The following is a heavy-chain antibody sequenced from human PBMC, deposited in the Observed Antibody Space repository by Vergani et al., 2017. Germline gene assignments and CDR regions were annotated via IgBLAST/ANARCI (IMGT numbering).Heavy chain of an antibody. V-gene: IGHV4-61*02. CDR3: ARRGQVTGFDY. J-gene: IGHJ4*02. CDR1: GGSISSGSYY. D-gene: IGHD2-21*02. CDR2: IYTSGST. Sequence: QVQLQESGPGLVKPSQTLSLTCTVSGGSISSGSYYWSWIRQPAGKGLEWIGRIYTSGSTNYNPSLKSRVTISVDTSKNQFSLKLSSVTAADTAVYYCARRGQVTGFDYWGQGTLVTVSS.